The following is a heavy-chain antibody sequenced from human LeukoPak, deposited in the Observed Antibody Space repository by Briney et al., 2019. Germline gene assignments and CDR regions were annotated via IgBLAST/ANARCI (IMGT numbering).Heavy chain of an antibody. CDR2: IIGSGGTT. V-gene: IGHV3-23*01. CDR1: GFSFSNYG. J-gene: IGHJ4*02. CDR3: AKSGGAVSDY. Sequence: PGGSLRLSCAASGFSFSNYGMNWVRQAPGKGLEWVSGIIGSGGTTYYADSVKGRFTISRDNSKNTLYLQMNSLRAEDTAIYYCAKSGGAVSDYWGQGTLVTVSS. D-gene: IGHD6-25*01.